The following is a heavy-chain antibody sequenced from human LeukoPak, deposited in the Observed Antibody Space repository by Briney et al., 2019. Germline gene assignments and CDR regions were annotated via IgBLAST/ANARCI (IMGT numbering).Heavy chain of an antibody. Sequence: QPGGSLRLSCAASGFTFSSYWMHWVRQAPGKGLVWVSRINSDGSSTSYADSVKGRFTISRDNAKNTLYLQMNSLRAEDTAVYYCTIAQRLNVFYGSGSPNWFDPWGQGTLVTVSS. V-gene: IGHV3-74*01. CDR1: GFTFSSYW. J-gene: IGHJ5*02. CDR2: INSDGSST. CDR3: TIAQRLNVFYGSGSPNWFDP. D-gene: IGHD3-10*01.